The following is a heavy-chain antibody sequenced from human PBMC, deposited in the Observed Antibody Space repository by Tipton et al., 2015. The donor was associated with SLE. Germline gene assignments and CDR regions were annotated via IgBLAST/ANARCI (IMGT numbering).Heavy chain of an antibody. Sequence: TLSLTCTVSGGSISNYYWSWIRQPAGKGLEWIGRIYTRWSTHYNPSLKSRVTMSVDTSKNQFSLKLSSVTAADTALYYCARDNPLAGPFGYWGQGTLVTVSS. CDR3: ARDNPLAGPFGY. V-gene: IGHV4-4*07. CDR1: GGSISNYY. J-gene: IGHJ4*02. D-gene: IGHD6-19*01. CDR2: IYTRWST.